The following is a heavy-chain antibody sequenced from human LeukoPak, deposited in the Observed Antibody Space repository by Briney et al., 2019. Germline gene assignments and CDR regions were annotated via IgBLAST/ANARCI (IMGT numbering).Heavy chain of an antibody. CDR1: GGSISSRTYY. Sequence: SETLSLTCTVSGGSISSRTYYWNWLRHVPGKGLEWIGYIYYSGSTRYNPSLKSRISISLDTSKNQFSLKLSSVTAADTAVYYCANAGWTRGLGYWGQGTLVTVSS. J-gene: IGHJ4*02. V-gene: IGHV4-31*03. CDR3: ANAGWTRGLGY. CDR2: IYYSGST. D-gene: IGHD6-19*01.